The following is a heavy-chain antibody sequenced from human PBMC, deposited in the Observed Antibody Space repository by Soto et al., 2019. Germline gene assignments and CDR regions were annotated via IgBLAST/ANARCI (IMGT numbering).Heavy chain of an antibody. V-gene: IGHV3-33*01. CDR1: GFTFSSYG. D-gene: IGHD3-10*01. CDR3: ARMDGAQGGLDP. CDR2: IWYDGSNK. Sequence: QVQLVESGGGVVQPGRSLRLSCAASGFTFSSYGMHWVRQAPGKGLEWVAVIWYDGSNKYYADSVKGRFTISRDNSKNTLYLQMNSLRAEDTAVYYCARMDGAQGGLDPWGQGTLVTVSS. J-gene: IGHJ5*02.